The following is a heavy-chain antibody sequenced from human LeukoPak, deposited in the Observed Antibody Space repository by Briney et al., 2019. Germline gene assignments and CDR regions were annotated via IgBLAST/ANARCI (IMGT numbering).Heavy chain of an antibody. Sequence: GSSVKVSFKSSVYTFTGYYMHWVRQAPGQGLQGMGWIYPNRGGTNYAQKFQGRVTMNTDTSISTAYMELSSLRSDDTAVYYCQTLVAAAQFSWGQGTLVTVSS. CDR1: VYTFTGYY. D-gene: IGHD2-2*01. CDR3: QTLVAAAQFS. V-gene: IGHV1-2*02. J-gene: IGHJ4*02. CDR2: IYPNRGGT.